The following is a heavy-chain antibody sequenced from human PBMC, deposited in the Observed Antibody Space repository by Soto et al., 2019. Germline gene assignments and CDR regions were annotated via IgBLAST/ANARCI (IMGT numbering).Heavy chain of an antibody. CDR1: GFTFSSYW. CDR2: IYTDGSST. Sequence: EVQLVESGGGLVQPGGSLRLSCAASGFTFSSYWMHWVRQAPGKGLVWVSRIYTDGSSTSYADSVKGRFTISRDNAENTLYLHMNSLRAEDTAVYYCAVAVAGPTAIGYWGQGTLVTVSS. CDR3: AVAVAGPTAIGY. D-gene: IGHD6-19*01. V-gene: IGHV3-74*01. J-gene: IGHJ4*02.